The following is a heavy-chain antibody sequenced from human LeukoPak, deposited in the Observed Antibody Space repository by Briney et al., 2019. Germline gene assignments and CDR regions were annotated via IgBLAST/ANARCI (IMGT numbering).Heavy chain of an antibody. D-gene: IGHD2-2*01. J-gene: IGHJ6*03. Sequence: PGGSLRLSCAASGFTFSRNAMSWVRQAPGKGLEWVSLISGSGGSTDYADSVKGRFTISRDNSKNTLYLQMNSLRAEDTAVYYCAKGGYQLQYYYFYMDVWGKGTTVTVSS. V-gene: IGHV3-23*01. CDR3: AKGGYQLQYYYFYMDV. CDR1: GFTFSRNA. CDR2: ISGSGGST.